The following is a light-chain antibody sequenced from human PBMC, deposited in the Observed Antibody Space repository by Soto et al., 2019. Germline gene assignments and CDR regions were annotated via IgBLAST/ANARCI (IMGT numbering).Light chain of an antibody. CDR1: QNVNYY. V-gene: IGKV3-11*01. CDR2: EAS. Sequence: EIVLTQSPGTLSLSPGERATLSCRASQNVNYYLAWYQQKPGQAPRLLIYEASNRATGIPARFSGSGSGTDFTLTISSLEPEDSAVHYCQQRSTTFGQGTRLEIK. J-gene: IGKJ5*01. CDR3: QQRSTT.